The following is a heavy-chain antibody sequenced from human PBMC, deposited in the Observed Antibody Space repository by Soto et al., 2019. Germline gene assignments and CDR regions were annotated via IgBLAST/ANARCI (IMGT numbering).Heavy chain of an antibody. CDR3: AREDMSGTYYFDY. CDR2: MYYSGIT. D-gene: IGHD1-26*01. Sequence: SETLSLTCTVSGAPVSSETHFWTCIRQPPGKGLEWIGYMYYSGITNSNPALKSRVTLSVDRSRNQFSLSLNSVTAADTAVYYCAREDMSGTYYFDYWGPGTQVTVSP. J-gene: IGHJ4*02. V-gene: IGHV4-61*01. CDR1: GAPVSSETHF.